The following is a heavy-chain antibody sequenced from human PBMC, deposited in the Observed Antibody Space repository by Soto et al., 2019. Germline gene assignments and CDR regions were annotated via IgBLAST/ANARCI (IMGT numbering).Heavy chain of an antibody. CDR2: IHYSGTT. D-gene: IGHD6-13*01. CDR3: AAGEASSRNLAPYYLDF. J-gene: IGHJ4*02. V-gene: IGHV4-59*02. Sequence: SETLSLTCTVSGGSVRNYFWTWIRQPPGKGLEWIGYIHYSGTTSFFPSYNPSLRSRVTISEDTSKNQFSLKLLSVTTADTAVYFCAAGEASSRNLAPYYLDFWGQGTLVTVSS. CDR1: GGSVRNYF.